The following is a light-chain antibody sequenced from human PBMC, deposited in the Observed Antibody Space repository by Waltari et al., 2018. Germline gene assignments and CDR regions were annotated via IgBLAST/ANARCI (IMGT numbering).Light chain of an antibody. J-gene: IGLJ1*01. CDR2: DVS. V-gene: IGLV2-11*01. CDR3: CSYAGRYTYV. CDR1: SSDVGNYNY. Sequence: QSALTQPRPVSGSPGQSVTISCTGTSSDVGNYNYVSWYQQHPGKAPKFMIFDVSQRPSGVPDRFSGSKSGSTASLTISGLQAEDEADYYCCSYAGRYTYVFGTGTKVTVL.